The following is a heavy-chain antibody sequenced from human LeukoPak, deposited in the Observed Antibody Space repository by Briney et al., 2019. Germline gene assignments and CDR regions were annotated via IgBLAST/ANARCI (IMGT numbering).Heavy chain of an antibody. V-gene: IGHV3-23*01. D-gene: IGHD3-10*02. CDR2: ISGSGGST. J-gene: IGHJ4*02. Sequence: GGSLRLSCAASGFTFSSYAMSWVRQAPGKGLEWVSAISGSGGSTYYADSVKGRFTISRDNSKNTLSLQMNSLRAEDTAVYYCAKDYVRGGSLNYFDYWGQGTLVTVSS. CDR1: GFTFSSYA. CDR3: AKDYVRGGSLNYFDY.